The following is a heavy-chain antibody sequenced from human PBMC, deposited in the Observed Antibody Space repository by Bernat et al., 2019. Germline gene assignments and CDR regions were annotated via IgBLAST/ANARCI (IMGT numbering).Heavy chain of an antibody. CDR2: IYYSGST. J-gene: IGHJ1*01. CDR1: VGSISSSSYY. V-gene: IGHV4-39*01. D-gene: IGHD4-17*01. Sequence: QLQLQESGPGLVKPSETLSLICTVSVGSISSSSYYWGWIRQPPGKGLEWIGSIYYSGSTYYSPSLNSRVTISVDTSKNHFSLKLSSVTAADTAVYYCARQHYVDYVMQYFQHWGQGTLVTVSS. CDR3: ARQHYVDYVMQYFQH.